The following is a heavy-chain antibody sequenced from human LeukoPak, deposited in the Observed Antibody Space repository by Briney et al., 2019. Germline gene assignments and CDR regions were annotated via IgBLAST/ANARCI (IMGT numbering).Heavy chain of an antibody. CDR1: GFIVSSNY. CDR2: IYRGGAT. V-gene: IGHV3-66*01. D-gene: IGHD4-17*01. CDR3: AGWATEDSGDYLYYFDY. Sequence: PGGSLRLSCAASGFIVSSNYMSWVRQAPGKGLEWLSVIYRGGATYYADSVKGRFTISRDNSKNTLYLQMNSLRAEDTAVYYCAGWATEDSGDYLYYFDYWGQGTLVTVSS. J-gene: IGHJ4*02.